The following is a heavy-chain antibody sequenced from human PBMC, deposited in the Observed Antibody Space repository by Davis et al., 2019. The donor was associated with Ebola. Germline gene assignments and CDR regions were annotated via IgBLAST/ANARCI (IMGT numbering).Heavy chain of an antibody. CDR1: GGSISSSRHY. CDR2: SFPGRGA. Sequence: PSETLSLTCTGSGGSISSSRHYWGWIRQPPGKGLEWIGSSFPGRGAYYNPSLKNRVTIDVDTSKNQFSLKLSSVTAADTAVYYCARMRCSLESCYKLYFDFWGQGALVTVSS. CDR3: ARMRCSLESCYKLYFDF. V-gene: IGHV4-39*01. D-gene: IGHD3-10*01. J-gene: IGHJ4*02.